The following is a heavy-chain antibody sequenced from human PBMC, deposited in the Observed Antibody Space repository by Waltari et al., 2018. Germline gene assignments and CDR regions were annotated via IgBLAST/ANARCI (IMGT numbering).Heavy chain of an antibody. V-gene: IGHV4-59*11. CDR2: IHYSGST. CDR1: GGSISSHY. Sequence: QVQLQESGPGLVKPSETLSLTCTVSGGSISSHYWSWIRQPPGKGLEWIGYIHYSGSTNYNPSLKSRVTISVDTSKNQFSLKLSSVTAADTAVYYCARERHSGGNDYWGQGTLVTVSS. J-gene: IGHJ4*02. CDR3: ARERHSGGNDY. D-gene: IGHD3-16*01.